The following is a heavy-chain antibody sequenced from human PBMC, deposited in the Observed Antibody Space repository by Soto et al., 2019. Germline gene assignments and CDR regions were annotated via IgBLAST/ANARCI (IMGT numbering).Heavy chain of an antibody. CDR2: ISYDGSNK. CDR3: AKAPMATIIRSRNDY. J-gene: IGHJ4*02. V-gene: IGHV3-30*18. CDR1: GFTFSSYG. D-gene: IGHD5-12*01. Sequence: PGGSLRLSCAASGFTFSSYGMHWVRQAPGKGLEWVAVISYDGSNKYYADSVKGRFTISRDNSKNTLYLQMNSLRAEVTAVYYCAKAPMATIIRSRNDYWGQGTLVTVSS.